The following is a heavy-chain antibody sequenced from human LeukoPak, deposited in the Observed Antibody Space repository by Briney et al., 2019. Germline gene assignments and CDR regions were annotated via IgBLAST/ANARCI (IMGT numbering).Heavy chain of an antibody. V-gene: IGHV3-23*01. CDR2: ISGSGGST. J-gene: IGHJ4*02. Sequence: GGSLRLSCAASGFTFSSYGMSWVRQAPGKGLEWVSAISGSGGSTYYADSVKGRFTISRDNAKNSLHLQMNSLRAEDTAVYYCARVPLYCSGGSCYRTDYWGQGTLVTVSS. CDR3: ARVPLYCSGGSCYRTDY. D-gene: IGHD2-15*01. CDR1: GFTFSSYG.